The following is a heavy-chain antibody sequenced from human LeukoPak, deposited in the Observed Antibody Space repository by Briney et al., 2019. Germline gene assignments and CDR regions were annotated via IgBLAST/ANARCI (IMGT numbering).Heavy chain of an antibody. V-gene: IGHV4-4*07. CDR1: GGSISSYY. CDR3: ARDYYGSGSYYNVHYYYYMDV. CDR2: IYTSGST. J-gene: IGHJ6*03. D-gene: IGHD3-10*01. Sequence: SETLSLTCTVSGGSISSYYWSWIRQPAGKGLEWIGRIYTSGSTNYNPSLKSRVTMSVDTSKNQFSLKLSSVTAADTAVYYCARDYYGSGSYYNVHYYYYMDVWGKGTTVTISS.